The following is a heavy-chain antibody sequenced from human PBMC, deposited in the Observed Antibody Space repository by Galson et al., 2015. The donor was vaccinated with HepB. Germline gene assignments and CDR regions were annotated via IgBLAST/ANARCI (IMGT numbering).Heavy chain of an antibody. CDR1: GFTFSSYA. CDR2: ISNSGSTI. J-gene: IGHJ4*02. V-gene: IGHV3-48*03. D-gene: IGHD1-26*01. CDR3: ARYSGSYSGLDY. Sequence: SLRLSCAASGFTFSSYAMNWVRQAPGKGLEWVSYISNSGSTIYYADSVKGRFTISRDNAKNSLYLQMNSLRAEDTAVYYCARYSGSYSGLDYWGQGTLVTVSS.